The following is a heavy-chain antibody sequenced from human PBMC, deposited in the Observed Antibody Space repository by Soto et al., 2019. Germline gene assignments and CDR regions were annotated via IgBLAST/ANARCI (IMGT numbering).Heavy chain of an antibody. J-gene: IGHJ4*02. CDR1: VHTFTNDN. D-gene: IGHD2-21*02. CDR2: IYPPDSYA. CDR3: ARLAYCGTDCFFDY. V-gene: IGHV5-51*01. Sequence: PGESLKISCHYSVHTFTNDNIAWVRQMPGKGLEWMGVIYPPDSYAQYSPSFQGQVTFSVDRSISTAYLQWGSLKASDTAMYFCARLAYCGTDCFFDYWGQGTLVTVSS.